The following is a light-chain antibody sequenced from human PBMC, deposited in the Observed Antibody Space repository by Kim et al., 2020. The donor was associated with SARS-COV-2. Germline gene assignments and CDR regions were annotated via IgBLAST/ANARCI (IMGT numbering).Light chain of an antibody. Sequence: QSVLTQPPSMSAAPGQKVTISCSGSSSNIANNYVSWYQQLPGTAPKLLIYDNDKRPSGIPDRFSGSKSGTSATLGITGLQTGDEADYYCGTWDNSLSAGVFGGGTQLTVL. J-gene: IGLJ3*02. CDR2: DND. CDR1: SSNIANNY. CDR3: GTWDNSLSAGV. V-gene: IGLV1-51*01.